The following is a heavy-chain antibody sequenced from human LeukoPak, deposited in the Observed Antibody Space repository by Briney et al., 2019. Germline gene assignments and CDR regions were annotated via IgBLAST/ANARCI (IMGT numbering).Heavy chain of an antibody. V-gene: IGHV3-20*04. J-gene: IGHJ4*02. CDR3: ARGGSTGWYSFDY. Sequence: GGSLRLSCAASGFTFTSYGMHWVRQTPGKGLEWVSGINWNGGSTGYADSVKGRFTISRDNAKNSLYLRMNSLRAEDTALYYCARGGSTGWYSFDYWGQGTLVTVSS. D-gene: IGHD6-19*01. CDR2: INWNGGST. CDR1: GFTFTSYG.